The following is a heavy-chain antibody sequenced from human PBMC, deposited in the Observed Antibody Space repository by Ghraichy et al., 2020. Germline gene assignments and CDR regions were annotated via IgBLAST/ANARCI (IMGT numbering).Heavy chain of an antibody. CDR2: FDPTSGGA. J-gene: IGHJ4*02. CDR3: AGSVWPISRDGYNYLAY. D-gene: IGHD5-24*01. Sequence: ASVKVSCKASGYTLTDYYIHWVRQAPGQGLEWMGWFDPTSGGASFTQTFQGRITVTRDTSINTAYMELSRLTSDDTAVYYCAGSVWPISRDGYNYLAYWGQGTLVTVSS. CDR1: GYTLTDYY. V-gene: IGHV1-2*02.